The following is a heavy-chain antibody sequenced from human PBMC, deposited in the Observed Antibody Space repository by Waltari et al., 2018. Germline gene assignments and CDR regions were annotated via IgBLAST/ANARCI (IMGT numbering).Heavy chain of an antibody. Sequence: RQPPGKGLDGIGEIYHSGSTSYNPSLKSRVSISVDKSKNQFSLRMTSVTAADTAVYYCARGLRGSDAFDIWGQGTMVTVSS. V-gene: IGHV4-4*02. D-gene: IGHD4-17*01. J-gene: IGHJ3*02. CDR2: IYHSGST. CDR3: ARGLRGSDAFDI.